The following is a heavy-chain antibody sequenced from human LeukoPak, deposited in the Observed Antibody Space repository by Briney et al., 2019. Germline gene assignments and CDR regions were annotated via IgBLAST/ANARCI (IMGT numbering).Heavy chain of an antibody. CDR2: IYYSGTT. J-gene: IGHJ3*02. CDR1: GASISTYY. V-gene: IGHV4-59*12. D-gene: IGHD3-16*02. Sequence: PSETLSLTCTVSGASISTYYWSWIRQPPGKGLEWIGYIYYSGTTNYNPPLKSRVTISVDTSKNQFSLKLSSVTAADTAVYYCARDDTYYDYVWGSYRSYAFDIWGQGTMVTVSS. CDR3: ARDDTYYDYVWGSYRSYAFDI.